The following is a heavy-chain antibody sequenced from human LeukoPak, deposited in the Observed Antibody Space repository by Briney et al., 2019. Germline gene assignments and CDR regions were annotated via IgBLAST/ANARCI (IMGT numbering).Heavy chain of an antibody. D-gene: IGHD1-26*01. CDR1: GYTFIRYG. CDR2: INTNTGNP. J-gene: IGHJ4*02. CDR3: CFYSGSYYGYFDY. V-gene: IGHV7-4-1*02. Sequence: ASVKVSCKASGYTFIRYGMNWVRQAPGQGLGWMGWINTNTGNPTYAQGFTGRFVFSLDTSVSTAYLQISSLKAEDTAVYYCCFYSGSYYGYFDYWGQGTLVTVSS.